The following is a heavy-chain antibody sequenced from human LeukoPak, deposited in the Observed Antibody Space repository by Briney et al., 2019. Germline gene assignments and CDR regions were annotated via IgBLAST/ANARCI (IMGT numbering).Heavy chain of an antibody. Sequence: GGSLRLSCAASGFTFSDYYMSWIRQAPGKGLEWVSYISSSGSTIYYADSVKGRFTISRDNAKNSLYLQMNSLRAEDTAVYYCASLPRHYSSGYWCYFDYWGQGTLVTVSS. CDR1: GFTFSDYY. CDR2: ISSSGSTI. D-gene: IGHD3-22*01. CDR3: ASLPRHYSSGYWCYFDY. J-gene: IGHJ4*02. V-gene: IGHV3-11*01.